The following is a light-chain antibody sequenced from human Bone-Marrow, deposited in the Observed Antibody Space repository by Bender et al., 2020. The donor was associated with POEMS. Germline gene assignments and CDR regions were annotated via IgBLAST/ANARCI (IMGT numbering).Light chain of an antibody. V-gene: IGLV2-14*03. Sequence: QSALTQPASVSGSPGQSITISCTGTSSDVGGYNFVSWYQQHPGKAPKLMIHDVGNRPSGVSSRFSASWSGNTTSLTISGLQPEDDGIYYCSSFTNSVLFGGGTKLTVL. CDR1: SSDVGGYNF. CDR3: SSFTNSVL. J-gene: IGLJ2*01. CDR2: DVG.